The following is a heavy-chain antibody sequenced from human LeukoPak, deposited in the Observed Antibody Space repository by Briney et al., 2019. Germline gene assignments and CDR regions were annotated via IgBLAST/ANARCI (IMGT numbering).Heavy chain of an antibody. CDR2: ISAYNGNT. J-gene: IGHJ3*02. V-gene: IGHV1-18*01. CDR3: AREGPFIVEGAFDI. CDR1: GYTFTSYG. D-gene: IGHD2-15*01. Sequence: ASVRVSCKASGYTFTSYGISWVRQAPGQGLEWMGWISAYNGNTNYAQKLQGRVTMTTDTSTSTAYMELRSLRSDDTAVYYCAREGPFIVEGAFDIWGQGTMVTVSS.